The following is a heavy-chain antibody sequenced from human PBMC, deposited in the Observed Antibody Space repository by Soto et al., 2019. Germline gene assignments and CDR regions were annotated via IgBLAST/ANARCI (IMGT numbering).Heavy chain of an antibody. Sequence: DVRLAESGGGLVQPGGSLRLSCTTSGFSFASVAMTWVRQAPGKGLEWVATISGSDGKTYYADSVKGRFSISRDTSRNTLYLLMNSLRADDTAIYYCAKWSYLDNWGQGTRVTVSS. CDR3: AKWSYLDN. V-gene: IGHV3-23*04. J-gene: IGHJ4*02. CDR1: GFSFASVA. CDR2: ISGSDGKT. D-gene: IGHD3-3*01.